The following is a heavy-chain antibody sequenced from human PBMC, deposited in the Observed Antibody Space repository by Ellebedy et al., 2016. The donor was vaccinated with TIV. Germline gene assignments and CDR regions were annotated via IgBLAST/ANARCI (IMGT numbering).Heavy chain of an antibody. J-gene: IGHJ4*02. CDR3: ARGGFSSSWHTEGY. CDR1: GGSISSGGYY. Sequence: SETLSLTXTVSGGSISSGGYYWSWIRQHPGKGLEWIGYIYYSGSTYYNPSLKSRVTMSVDTSKNQFSLNLSSVTAADTAVYYCARGGFSSSWHTEGYWGQGMLVTVSS. CDR2: IYYSGST. D-gene: IGHD6-13*01. V-gene: IGHV4-31*03.